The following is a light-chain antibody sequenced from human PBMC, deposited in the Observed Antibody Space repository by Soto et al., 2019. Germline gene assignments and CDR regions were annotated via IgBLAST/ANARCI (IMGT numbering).Light chain of an antibody. CDR2: DAS. Sequence: IQLTQSPSSLSASLGDRVTITCRASQSISSWLAWYQQKPGKAPKLLIYDASSLESGVPSRFSGSGSGTEFTLTISSLQPDDFATYYCQHYNSYSEAFGQGTKVDI. CDR3: QHYNSYSEA. V-gene: IGKV1-5*01. J-gene: IGKJ1*01. CDR1: QSISSW.